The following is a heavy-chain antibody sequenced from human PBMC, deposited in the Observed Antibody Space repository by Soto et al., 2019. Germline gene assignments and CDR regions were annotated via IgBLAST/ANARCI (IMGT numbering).Heavy chain of an antibody. CDR2: ITCNSGNI. CDR3: AKGGGPVSNSFDY. CDR1: GFTCDDYA. Sequence: DVQLVESGGGLVQPGRSLRLSCAASGFTCDDYAMHWVRQVPGKALEWVSGITCNSGNIGYVDSVKGRFTISRDNAKNSLYLQMNSLRTEDTALYYCAKGGGPVSNSFDYWGQGTLGIFAS. V-gene: IGHV3-9*01. D-gene: IGHD3-16*01. J-gene: IGHJ4*02.